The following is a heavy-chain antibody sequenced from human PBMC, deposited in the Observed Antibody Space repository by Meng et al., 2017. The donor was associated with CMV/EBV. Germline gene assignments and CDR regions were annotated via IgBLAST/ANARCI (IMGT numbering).Heavy chain of an antibody. CDR1: GFTFSSYS. D-gene: IGHD5-18*01. Sequence: GESLKISCAASGFTFSSYSMNWVRQAPGKGLEWVSYISSSSSTIYYADSVKGRFTISRDNAKNSLYLQMNSLRAEDTAVYYSARDRTQWIQLWLQSDYWGQGTLVTVSS. V-gene: IGHV3-48*04. CDR2: ISSSSSTI. CDR3: ARDRTQWIQLWLQSDY. J-gene: IGHJ4*02.